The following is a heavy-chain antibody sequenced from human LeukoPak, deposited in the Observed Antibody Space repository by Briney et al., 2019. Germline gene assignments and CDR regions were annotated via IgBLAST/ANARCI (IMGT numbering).Heavy chain of an antibody. CDR2: ISAYNSNT. V-gene: IGHV1-18*01. CDR3: VREGYCSSTSCYQDYYYYYMDV. CDR1: GYIFTNYG. Sequence: ASVKVSCKASGYIFTNYGISWVRQAPGQGLEWMGWISAYNSNTNYAQKLQGRVTLTTDTSTSTAYMELRSLRSDDTAVYYCVREGYCSSTSCYQDYYYYYMDVWGKGTTVTVSS. J-gene: IGHJ6*03. D-gene: IGHD2-2*01.